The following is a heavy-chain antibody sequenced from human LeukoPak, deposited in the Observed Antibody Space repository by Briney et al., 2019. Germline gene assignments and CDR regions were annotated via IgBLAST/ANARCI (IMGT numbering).Heavy chain of an antibody. J-gene: IGHJ4*02. CDR1: GFTVSSNY. CDR2: ISWDGGDT. Sequence: PGGSLRLSCAASGFTVSSNYMSWVRQAPGKGLEWVSLISWDGGDTYYADSVKGRFTISRDNSKNSLYLQMNSLRTEDTALYYCAAGRWGSLDEFDYWGQGTLVTVSS. CDR3: AAGRWGSLDEFDY. V-gene: IGHV3-43*01. D-gene: IGHD3-16*01.